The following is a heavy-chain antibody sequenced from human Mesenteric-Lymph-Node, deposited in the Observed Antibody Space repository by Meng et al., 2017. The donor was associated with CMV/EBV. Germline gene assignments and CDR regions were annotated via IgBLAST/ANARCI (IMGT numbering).Heavy chain of an antibody. CDR2: IIRVFGTP. V-gene: IGHV1-69*05. Sequence: SGDTLIDYTINWVRQAPGEGLEWMGGIIRVFGTPVYSQKFQGRLTFSTDKSTRTFYMELSSLTSEDTAVYYCARQDDHPTLGLNWFDPWGQGTLVTVSS. J-gene: IGHJ5*02. CDR3: ARQDDHPTLGLNWFDP. CDR1: GDTLIDYT. D-gene: IGHD3-3*01.